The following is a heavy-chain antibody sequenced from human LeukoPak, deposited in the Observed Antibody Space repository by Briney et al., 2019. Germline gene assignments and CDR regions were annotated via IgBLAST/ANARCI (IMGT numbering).Heavy chain of an antibody. CDR2: IRSSSET. D-gene: IGHD5-12*01. V-gene: IGHV3-48*01. Sequence: GGSLRLSCAASGFTFSSYAMSWVRQAPGKGLEWVSHIRSSSETFYADSVKGRFTISRDNARNSLYLQMNNLRGEDTAIYYCARDAGNSGYGCDLWGQGTLVTVSS. CDR1: GFTFSSYA. CDR3: ARDAGNSGYGCDL. J-gene: IGHJ5*02.